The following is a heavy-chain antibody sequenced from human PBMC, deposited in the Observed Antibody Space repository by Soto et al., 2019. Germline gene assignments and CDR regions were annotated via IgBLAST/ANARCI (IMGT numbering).Heavy chain of an antibody. CDR3: ARDPSRAFDI. CDR2: IWFDGSKK. Sequence: QVPLVESGGGVVRPGMSLTLSCAASGYKFSSHGMHWVRQAEGKGLEWVAAIWFDGSKKYYADSVKGRFTISGDDSTSTMYLQMNSLRAEDTAVYYGARDPSRAFDIWGQGTTVTVSS. J-gene: IGHJ3*02. V-gene: IGHV3-33*01. CDR1: GYKFSSHG.